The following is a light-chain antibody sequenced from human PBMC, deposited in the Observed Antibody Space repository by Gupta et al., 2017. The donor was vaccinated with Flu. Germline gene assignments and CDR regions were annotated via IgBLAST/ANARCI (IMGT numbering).Light chain of an antibody. Sequence: QSALTQPASVSGSTGQSITISCTGTSSDVGGYNYVSWYQQHPGKAPKLMIYEVSNRPSGVSNRFSGSKSGNTASLTISELQAEDEADYYCSSYTSSSTLNWVFGGGTKLTVL. CDR1: SSDVGGYNY. V-gene: IGLV2-14*01. J-gene: IGLJ3*02. CDR2: EVS. CDR3: SSYTSSSTLNWV.